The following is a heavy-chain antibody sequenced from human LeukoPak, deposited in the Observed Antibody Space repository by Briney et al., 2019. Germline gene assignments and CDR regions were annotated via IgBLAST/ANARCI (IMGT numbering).Heavy chain of an antibody. Sequence: SGGSLRLSCAASGVTLSSYAMSWARQAPGKGLEWVSGISSSGGGGSTYYADSVKGRFTISRDNSKNTLYLQMNSLRAEDTAIYYCAKTSSGWYPFDYWGQGTLVTVSS. CDR2: ISSSGGGGST. J-gene: IGHJ4*02. CDR1: GVTLSSYA. CDR3: AKTSSGWYPFDY. D-gene: IGHD6-19*01. V-gene: IGHV3-23*01.